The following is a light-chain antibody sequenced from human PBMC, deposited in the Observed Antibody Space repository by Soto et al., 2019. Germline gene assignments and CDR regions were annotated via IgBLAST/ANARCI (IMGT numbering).Light chain of an antibody. CDR2: EGS. V-gene: IGLV2-23*01. CDR1: SSDVGSYNL. CDR3: CSYAGSPYV. J-gene: IGLJ1*01. Sequence: ALTQRAAGSGSPGQSMTISCTKTSSDVGSYNLVSWYQQHPGKAPKLMIYEGSKRPSGVSNRFSGSKSGNTASLTISGLQAEDEADYYCCSYAGSPYVFGTGTKVTVL.